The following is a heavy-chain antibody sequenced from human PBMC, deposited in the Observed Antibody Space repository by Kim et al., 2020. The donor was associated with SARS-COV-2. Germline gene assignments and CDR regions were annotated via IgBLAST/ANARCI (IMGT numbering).Heavy chain of an antibody. V-gene: IGHV4-31*03. Sequence: SETLSLTCTVSGGFISSGGYYWSWIRQHPGKGLEWIGYIYYSGSTYYNPSLKSRVTISVDTSKNQFSLKLSSVTAADTAVYYCARVVVGDYAEYYFDYWGQGTLVTVSS. CDR3: ARVVVGDYAEYYFDY. J-gene: IGHJ4*02. CDR1: GGFISSGGYY. D-gene: IGHD4-17*01. CDR2: IYYSGST.